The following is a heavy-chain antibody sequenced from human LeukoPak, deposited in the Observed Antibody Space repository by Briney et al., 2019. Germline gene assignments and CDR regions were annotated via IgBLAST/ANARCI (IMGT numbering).Heavy chain of an antibody. CDR3: ARDVGGYSYGYNYYYYYMDV. D-gene: IGHD5-18*01. CDR1: GGTFNNYP. CDR2: IIPIFGTT. Sequence: GSSVKVSCKASGGTFNNYPISWVRQAPGQGLEWMGGIIPIFGTTNYAPKFQGRVTFTADESTSTAYMELRSLRSDDTAVYYCARDVGGYSYGYNYYYYYMDVWGKGTTVTVSS. J-gene: IGHJ6*03. V-gene: IGHV1-69*01.